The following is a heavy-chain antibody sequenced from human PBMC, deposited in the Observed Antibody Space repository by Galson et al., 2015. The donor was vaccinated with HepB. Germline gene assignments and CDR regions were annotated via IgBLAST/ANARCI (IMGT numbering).Heavy chain of an antibody. J-gene: IGHJ4*02. CDR2: INSDGSST. D-gene: IGHD3-10*01. CDR3: ARDRTYYGSEMDY. Sequence: SLRLSCAASGFTFSRYWMHWVRQAPGKGLVWVSRINSDGSSTSHADSVKGRFTISRDNAKNTLYLQMNSLRAEDTAVYYCARDRTYYGSEMDYWGQGTLVTVSA. CDR1: GFTFSRYW. V-gene: IGHV3-74*01.